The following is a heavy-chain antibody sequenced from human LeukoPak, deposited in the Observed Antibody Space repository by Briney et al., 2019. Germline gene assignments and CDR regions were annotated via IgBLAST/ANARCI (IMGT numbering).Heavy chain of an antibody. J-gene: IGHJ3*01. CDR2: LNSDGSIT. V-gene: IGHV3-74*01. CDR1: GFSFSSYW. D-gene: IGHD3-10*01. Sequence: PGGSLRLSCAASGFSFSSYWMHWVRHDPEKGLVWVSCLNSDGSITNYADSVKGRFTISRDNTKNTLYLQMNSLRLEDTAVYYCVRDGLLWFGGATWGQGTTVTVSS. CDR3: VRDGLLWFGGAT.